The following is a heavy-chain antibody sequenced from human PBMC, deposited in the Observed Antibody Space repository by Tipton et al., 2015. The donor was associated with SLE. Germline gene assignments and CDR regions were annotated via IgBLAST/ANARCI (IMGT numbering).Heavy chain of an antibody. Sequence: TLSLTCNVSGGSITSDGSFWTWIRQHPGRGLQWIGYISYSGSTYYNPSLRGRVTILLDTSKSQFSLKLTSVTAADTAVYYCARDRNYDFWYGMDVWDQGP. V-gene: IGHV4-31*03. CDR3: ARDRNYDFWYGMDV. J-gene: IGHJ6*02. D-gene: IGHD3-3*01. CDR2: ISYSGST. CDR1: GGSITSDGSF.